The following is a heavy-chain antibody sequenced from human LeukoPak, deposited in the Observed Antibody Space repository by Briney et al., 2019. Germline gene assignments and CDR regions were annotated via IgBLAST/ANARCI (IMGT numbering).Heavy chain of an antibody. CDR1: GGSISSSSYY. J-gene: IGHJ5*02. CDR3: ARARKYSSSWYVSNNWFDP. D-gene: IGHD6-13*01. CDR2: IYYSGST. V-gene: IGHV4-39*07. Sequence: SETLSLTCTVSGGSISSSSYYWGWIRQPPGKGLEWIGSIYYSGSTYYNPSLKSRVTISVDTSKNQFSLKLSSVTAADTAVYYCARARKYSSSWYVSNNWFDPWGQGTLVTVSS.